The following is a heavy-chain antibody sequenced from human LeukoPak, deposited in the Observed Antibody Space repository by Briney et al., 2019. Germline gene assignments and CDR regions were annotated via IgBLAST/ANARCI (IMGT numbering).Heavy chain of an antibody. CDR1: GFTLSSYS. CDR3: AIDDYGDYEGVEY. Sequence: GGSLRLSCAASGFTLSSYSMNWVRQAPGKGLEWVSSISSSSSYIYYADSVKGRFTISRDNAKNSLYLQMNSLRAEDTAVYYCAIDDYGDYEGVEYWGQGTLVTVSS. CDR2: ISSSSSYI. J-gene: IGHJ4*02. V-gene: IGHV3-21*01. D-gene: IGHD4-17*01.